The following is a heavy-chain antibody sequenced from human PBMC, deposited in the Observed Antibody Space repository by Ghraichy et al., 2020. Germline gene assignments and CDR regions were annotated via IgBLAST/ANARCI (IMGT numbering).Heavy chain of an antibody. J-gene: IGHJ4*02. Sequence: SETLSLTCAVYGGSFSGYYWSWIRQPPGKGLEWIGEINHSGSTNYNPSLKSRVTISVDTSKNQFSLKLSSVTAADTAVYYCARGGGEPYYYGSGSYQNWGKGTLVTVSS. CDR3: ARGGGEPYYYGSGSYQN. D-gene: IGHD3-10*01. CDR2: INHSGST. V-gene: IGHV4-34*01. CDR1: GGSFSGYY.